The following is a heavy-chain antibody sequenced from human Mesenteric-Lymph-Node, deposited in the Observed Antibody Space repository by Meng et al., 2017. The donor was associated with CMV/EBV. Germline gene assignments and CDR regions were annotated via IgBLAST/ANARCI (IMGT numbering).Heavy chain of an antibody. CDR3: ARARHITGTVYYYYGMDV. Sequence: GESLKISCAASGFTFSSYDLHWVRQATGKGLEWVSGIDTAGDTYYPGSVKGRFTISRENAKNSLYLQMNSLRAGDTAVYYCARARHITGTVYYYYGMDVWGQGTTVTVSS. CDR1: GFTFSSYD. CDR2: IDTAGDT. J-gene: IGHJ6*02. V-gene: IGHV3-13*01. D-gene: IGHD1-7*01.